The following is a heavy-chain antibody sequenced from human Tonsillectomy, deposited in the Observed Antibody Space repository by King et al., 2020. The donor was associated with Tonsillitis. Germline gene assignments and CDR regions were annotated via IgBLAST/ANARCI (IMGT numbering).Heavy chain of an antibody. Sequence: VQLVESGGGLIKPGGSLRLSCAASGFTFSDAWMTWVRQAPGKGLEWVGHIKSKSDGETAQYAAPVKGRFTISRDDSKNMLFLQMDSLKVEDTAVYYCMMLTSWGQGTLVTVSS. CDR1: GFTFSDAW. D-gene: IGHD3-16*01. CDR2: IKSKSDGETA. V-gene: IGHV3-15*05. J-gene: IGHJ4*02. CDR3: MMLTS.